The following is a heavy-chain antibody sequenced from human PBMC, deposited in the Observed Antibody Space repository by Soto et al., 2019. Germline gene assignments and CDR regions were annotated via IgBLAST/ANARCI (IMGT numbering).Heavy chain of an antibody. V-gene: IGHV3-53*01. CDR1: GFTVSSNY. D-gene: IGHD3-10*01. Sequence: XXSLRLSCAASGFTVSSNYMRWVLQAPGKGLEWVSVIYSGGSTYYADSVKGRFTISRDNSKNTLYLQMNSMRAEDTAVYYCAKVHGSGSSFDYWGQGTLVTVSS. J-gene: IGHJ4*02. CDR2: IYSGGST. CDR3: AKVHGSGSSFDY.